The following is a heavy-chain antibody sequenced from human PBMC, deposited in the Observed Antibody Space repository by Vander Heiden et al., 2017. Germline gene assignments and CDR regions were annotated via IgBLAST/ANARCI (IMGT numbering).Heavy chain of an antibody. CDR3: ARDSSYFEY. J-gene: IGHJ4*02. CDR2: VYYSGST. Sequence: QVQLQESGPGLVKPSETLSLTFTVSGGSITSHYWSWIRQPPGKGLEWIGYVYYSGSTNYNPSLKSRVTISVDTSKNQFSLKLSSVTAADTAVYYCARDSSYFEYWGQGTLVTVSS. V-gene: IGHV4-59*11. CDR1: GGSITSHY.